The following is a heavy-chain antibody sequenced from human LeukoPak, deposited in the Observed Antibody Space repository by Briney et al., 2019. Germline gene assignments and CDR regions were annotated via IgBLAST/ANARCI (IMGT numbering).Heavy chain of an antibody. Sequence: GGSLRLSCVASGFTFRSYGMHWVRQAPGKGLEWLSLLWYDGSNEYYADSVKGRFTISRDKSKNRLYLQMNSLRAEDTAVYYCAKGMTTGPRSVYHYMDAWGKGTTVTVSS. J-gene: IGHJ6*03. D-gene: IGHD4-17*01. CDR3: AKGMTTGPRSVYHYMDA. CDR1: GFTFRSYG. CDR2: LWYDGSNE. V-gene: IGHV3-33*03.